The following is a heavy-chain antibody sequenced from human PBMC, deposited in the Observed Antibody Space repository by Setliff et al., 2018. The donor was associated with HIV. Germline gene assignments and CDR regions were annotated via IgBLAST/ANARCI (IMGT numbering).Heavy chain of an antibody. CDR2: MSTGGDIK. J-gene: IGHJ4*02. CDR1: GFTFSSYV. V-gene: IGHV3-30-3*01. CDR3: VRDPIEGYPDYFDY. D-gene: IGHD1-26*01. Sequence: PGGSLRLSCAATGFTFSSYVLHWVRQAPGKGLEWVAVMSTGGDIKIYADSVKGRFTISRDNSKNTLFLQMNSLRPEDTPTYYCVRDPIEGYPDYFDYWGQGTLVTVSS.